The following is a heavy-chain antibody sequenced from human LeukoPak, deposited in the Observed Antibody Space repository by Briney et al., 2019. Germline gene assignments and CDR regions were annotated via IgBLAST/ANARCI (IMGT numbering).Heavy chain of an antibody. CDR3: ARSSGEKSTMDH. Sequence: SETLSLTCTVSGGSISSGGYYWSWIRQPPGKGLEWIGEINHSGSTNYNPSLKSRVTMSVDTSKNQFSLKVSSVTAADTAVYYCARSSGEKSTMDHWGQGTLVTVSS. CDR2: INHSGST. CDR1: GGSISSGGYY. V-gene: IGHV4-61*08. J-gene: IGHJ4*02. D-gene: IGHD5/OR15-5a*01.